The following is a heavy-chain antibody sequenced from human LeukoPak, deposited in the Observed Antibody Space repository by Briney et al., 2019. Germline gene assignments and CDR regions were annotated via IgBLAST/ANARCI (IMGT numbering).Heavy chain of an antibody. CDR1: GFTVGSNT. D-gene: IGHD3-22*01. Sequence: GGSLRLSCAASGFTVGSNTMSWVRQAPGKGLEWVSIVYSGGSTSYADSVKGRFTISRDNSKNTLYLQMNSLRTEDTAVYYCARGGSYFDISGYYFYWGQGTLVTVSS. CDR2: VYSGGST. J-gene: IGHJ4*02. CDR3: ARGGSYFDISGYYFY. V-gene: IGHV3-66*01.